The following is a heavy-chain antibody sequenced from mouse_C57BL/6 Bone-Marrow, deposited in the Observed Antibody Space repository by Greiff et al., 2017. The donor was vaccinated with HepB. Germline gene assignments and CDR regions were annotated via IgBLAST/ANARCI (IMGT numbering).Heavy chain of an antibody. CDR1: GFTFSSYA. CDR2: ISDGGSYT. V-gene: IGHV5-4*01. J-gene: IGHJ2*01. CDR3: ARDPAGFDY. Sequence: DVKLVESGGGLVKPGGSLKLSCAASGFTFSSYAMSWVRQTPEKRLEWVATISDGGSYTYFPDNVKGRFTISRDNAKNNLYLQMSHLKSEDTAMYYCARDPAGFDYWGQGTTLTVSS.